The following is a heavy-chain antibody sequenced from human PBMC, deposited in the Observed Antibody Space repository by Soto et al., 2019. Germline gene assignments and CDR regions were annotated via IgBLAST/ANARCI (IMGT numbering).Heavy chain of an antibody. J-gene: IGHJ5*02. CDR2: ISAYNGNT. Sequence: ASVKVSCKASGYTFTSYGISWVRQAPGQGLEWMGWISAYNGNTNYAQKLQGRVTMTTDTSTSTAYMELRSLRSDDTAVYYCARDFDTVVRGVTPGWFDPWGQGTLVTVSS. CDR1: GYTFTSYG. D-gene: IGHD3-10*01. V-gene: IGHV1-18*01. CDR3: ARDFDTVVRGVTPGWFDP.